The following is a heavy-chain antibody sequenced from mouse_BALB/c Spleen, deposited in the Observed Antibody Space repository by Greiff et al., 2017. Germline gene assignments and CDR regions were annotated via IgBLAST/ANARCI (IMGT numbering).Heavy chain of an antibody. D-gene: IGHD1-2*01. Sequence: EVHLVESGGGLVQPGGSLRLSCATSGFTFTDYYMSWVRQPPGKALEWLGFIRNKAYGYTTEYSASVKGRFTISRDNSQSILYLQMNTLRAEDSATYYCARVTTATFYAMDYWGQGTSVTVSS. V-gene: IGHV7-3*02. J-gene: IGHJ4*01. CDR2: IRNKAYGYTT. CDR1: GFTFTDYY. CDR3: ARVTTATFYAMDY.